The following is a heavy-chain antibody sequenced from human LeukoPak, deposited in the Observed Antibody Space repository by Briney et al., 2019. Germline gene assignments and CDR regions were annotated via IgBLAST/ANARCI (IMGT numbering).Heavy chain of an antibody. Sequence: SETLSLTCTVSGGSISGYYWSWIRQPAGKGLEWIGRIYIGESTKYNPSLESRATMSVDTSKNQFSLRLSSVTATDTATYYCARYGDPNYYFDYWGQGILVTVSS. CDR1: GGSISGYY. J-gene: IGHJ4*02. CDR3: ARYGDPNYYFDY. V-gene: IGHV4-4*07. CDR2: IYIGEST. D-gene: IGHD2-21*02.